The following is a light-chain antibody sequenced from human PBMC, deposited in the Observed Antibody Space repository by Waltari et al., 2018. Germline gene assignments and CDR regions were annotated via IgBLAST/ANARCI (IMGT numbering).Light chain of an antibody. CDR1: QDIRDD. CDR3: LQHSNYPWT. V-gene: IGKV1-6*01. Sequence: AVQMTQSPSSLSASVGDRISINCRASQDIRDDLGWYQHKSGTAPKLLIFGASTLQRGVPSRFSGSGSGTGFTLTISNLQPADSATYYCLQHSNYPWTFGQGTKVEI. J-gene: IGKJ1*01. CDR2: GAS.